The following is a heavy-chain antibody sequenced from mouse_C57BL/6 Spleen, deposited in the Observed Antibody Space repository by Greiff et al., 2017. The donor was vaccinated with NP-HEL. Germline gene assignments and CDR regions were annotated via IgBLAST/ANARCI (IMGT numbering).Heavy chain of an antibody. D-gene: IGHD3-3*01. CDR1: GYAFSSYW. Sequence: QVQLQQSGAELVQPGASVKISCKASGYAFSSYWMNWVKQRPGKGLEWIGQIYPGDGDTNYNGKFKGKATLTADKSSSTAYMQLSSLASEDSAVYFCARGGTGAWFAYWGQGTLVTVSA. CDR2: IYPGDGDT. CDR3: ARGGTGAWFAY. J-gene: IGHJ3*01. V-gene: IGHV1-80*01.